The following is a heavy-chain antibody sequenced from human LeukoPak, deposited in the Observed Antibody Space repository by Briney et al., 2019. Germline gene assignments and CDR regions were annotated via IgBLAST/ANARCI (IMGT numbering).Heavy chain of an antibody. CDR3: ARDIVVVPAAYYYYGMDV. CDR1: GYTFTSYG. Sequence: GASVKVSCKASGYTFTSYGISWVRQAPGQGLEWMGRISAYNGNTNYAQKLQGRVTMTTDTSTSTAYMELRSLRSDDTAVYYCARDIVVVPAAYYYYGMDVWGQGTTVTVPS. CDR2: ISAYNGNT. J-gene: IGHJ6*02. D-gene: IGHD2-2*01. V-gene: IGHV1-18*01.